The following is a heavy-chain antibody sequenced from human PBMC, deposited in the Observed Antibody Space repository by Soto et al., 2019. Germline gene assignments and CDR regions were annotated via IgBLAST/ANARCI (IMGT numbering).Heavy chain of an antibody. D-gene: IGHD4-4*01. CDR3: ARPLWRDDYNWGYFDL. J-gene: IGHJ2*01. CDR1: GFTFSSYA. V-gene: IGHV3-30-3*01. Sequence: QVQLVESGGGGVQPGRSLRLSCAASGFTFSSYAFHWVRQVPGKGLEWVAVISYAGSNKYYADSVKGRFTISRDNSKNTLYLQMNSLRTEDTAVYYCARPLWRDDYNWGYFDLWGRGTLVTVSS. CDR2: ISYAGSNK.